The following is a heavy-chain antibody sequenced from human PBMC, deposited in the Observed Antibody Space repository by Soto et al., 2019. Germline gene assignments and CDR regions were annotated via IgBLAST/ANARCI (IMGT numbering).Heavy chain of an antibody. J-gene: IGHJ4*02. CDR1: GYTFTSYD. D-gene: IGHD2-2*01. V-gene: IGHV1-8*01. Sequence: ASVKVSCKASGYTFTSYDINWVRQATGQGLEWMGWMNPNSGNTGYAQKFQGRVTMTRNTSKSTAYMELSSLRSEDTAVYYCARGRDIVVVPAATFDYWGQGTLVTVSS. CDR2: MNPNSGNT. CDR3: ARGRDIVVVPAATFDY.